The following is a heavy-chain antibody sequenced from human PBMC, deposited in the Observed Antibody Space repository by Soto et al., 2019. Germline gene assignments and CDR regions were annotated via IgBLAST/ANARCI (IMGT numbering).Heavy chain of an antibody. Sequence: QVQLVQSGAEVKKPGSSVKVSCKASGGTFSSYAISWVRQAPGQGLEWMGGIIPTFGTANYAQKVQGRVTITADEPTSPAYMELSSLRSEDTAVYYCARARRGYGGYDFGYYYCGMDVWGQGTTVTVSS. CDR3: ARARRGYGGYDFGYYYCGMDV. J-gene: IGHJ6*02. CDR2: IIPTFGTA. V-gene: IGHV1-69*12. D-gene: IGHD5-12*01. CDR1: GGTFSSYA.